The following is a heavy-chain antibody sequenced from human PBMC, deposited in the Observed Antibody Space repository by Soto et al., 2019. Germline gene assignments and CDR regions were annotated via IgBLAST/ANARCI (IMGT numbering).Heavy chain of an antibody. CDR1: GASISDYY. J-gene: IGHJ5*01. V-gene: IGHV4-4*07. CDR3: ARDGEYTSGWYSFDS. CDR2: VYVTGTT. D-gene: IGHD6-19*01. Sequence: SETLSLTCTVSGASISDYYWSWIRQPAGQALEWIGRVYVTGTTYFNPSLKSRVTMSVDTSNNQVSLKLSSVTAADSAIYYCARDGEYTSGWYSFDSWGPGTLVTVS.